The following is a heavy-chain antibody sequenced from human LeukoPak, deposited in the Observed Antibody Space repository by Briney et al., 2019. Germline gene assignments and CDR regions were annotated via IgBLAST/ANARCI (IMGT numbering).Heavy chain of an antibody. CDR1: GFTFSSFW. V-gene: IGHV3-7*05. CDR3: AREGHSGDYFDY. CDR2: IKRDGGEK. J-gene: IGHJ4*02. D-gene: IGHD2-21*01. Sequence: PGGSLSLSCVVSGFTFSSFWMSWVRRAPGKGLEWVANIKRDGGEKYYVDSVKGRFNISRDNAKKSLYLQMNSLRAEDTAVYYCAREGHSGDYFDYWGQGTLVTVSS.